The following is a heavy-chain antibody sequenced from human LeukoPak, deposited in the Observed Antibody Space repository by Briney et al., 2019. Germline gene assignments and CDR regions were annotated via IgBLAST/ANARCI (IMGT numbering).Heavy chain of an antibody. V-gene: IGHV3-64*01. CDR2: ISSNGGST. Sequence: PGGSLRLSCAASGFTFSSYAMHWVRQAPGKGLEYVSAISSNGGSTYYANSVKGRFTISRDNSKNTLYLQMGSLRAEDMAVYYCAKDPSWAGGYWGQGTLVTVSS. CDR3: AKDPSWAGGY. J-gene: IGHJ4*02. CDR1: GFTFSSYA. D-gene: IGHD3-10*01.